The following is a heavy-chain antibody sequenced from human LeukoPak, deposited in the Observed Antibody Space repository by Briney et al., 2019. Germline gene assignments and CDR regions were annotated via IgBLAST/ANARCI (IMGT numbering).Heavy chain of an antibody. CDR2: IGWNSGSI. J-gene: IGHJ3*02. CDR3: AKEYDSSPDAFDI. Sequence: PGGCLRVSCVASGFTLDDYAMQWVRQAPGRGLEGVSGIGWNSGSIGYADSVKGRFTISRDNAKNSLYLQMNSLRAEGTALYYCAKEYDSSPDAFDIWGQGTMVTVSS. D-gene: IGHD3-22*01. V-gene: IGHV3-9*01. CDR1: GFTLDDYA.